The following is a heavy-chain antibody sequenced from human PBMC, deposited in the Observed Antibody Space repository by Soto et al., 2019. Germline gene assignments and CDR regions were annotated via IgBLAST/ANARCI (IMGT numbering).Heavy chain of an antibody. D-gene: IGHD3-10*01. CDR2: ISPYNGNT. CDR3: AIVVWDYITSRYDY. CDR1: GYTFNSYG. Sequence: ASVKVSCKGSGYTFNSYGISWVRQAPGQGLEWMGWISPYNGNTNSARKFQGRVTMTTDTSTSTAYMELRSLRCDDTAVYYCAIVVWDYITSRYDYWGEGPLVTVS. V-gene: IGHV1-18*04. J-gene: IGHJ4*02.